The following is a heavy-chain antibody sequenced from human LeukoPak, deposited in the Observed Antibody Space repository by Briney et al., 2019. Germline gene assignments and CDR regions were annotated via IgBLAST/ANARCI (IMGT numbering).Heavy chain of an antibody. CDR1: GGSISSYY. D-gene: IGHD5-24*01. V-gene: IGHV4-34*01. Sequence: SETLSLTCTVSGGSISSYYWSWIRQPPGKGLEWIGEINHSGSTNYNPSLKSRVTISVDTSKNQFSLKLSSVTAADTAVYYCARGQLRRWLQLPYFDLWGRGTLVTVSS. CDR3: ARGQLRRWLQLPYFDL. CDR2: INHSGST. J-gene: IGHJ2*01.